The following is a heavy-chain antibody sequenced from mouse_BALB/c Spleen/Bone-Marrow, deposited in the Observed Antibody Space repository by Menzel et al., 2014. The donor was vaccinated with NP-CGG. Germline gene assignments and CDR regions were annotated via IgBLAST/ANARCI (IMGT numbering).Heavy chain of an antibody. Sequence: EVKLQESGPELVKPGASVKMSCKASGYTFTSYVMHWVKQKPGQGLEWIGYINPYNDGTKYNEKFKGKATLTSDKSSSTAYMELSSLTSEDSAVYYCARDGNPFWCFDVWGAGTTLTVSS. D-gene: IGHD2-1*01. V-gene: IGHV1-14*01. CDR3: ARDGNPFWCFDV. J-gene: IGHJ1*01. CDR1: GYTFTSYV. CDR2: INPYNDGT.